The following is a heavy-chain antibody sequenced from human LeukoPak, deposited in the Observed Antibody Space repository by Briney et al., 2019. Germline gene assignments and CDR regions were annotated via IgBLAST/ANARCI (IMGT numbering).Heavy chain of an antibody. V-gene: IGHV3-48*03. Sequence: GGSLRLSCAASGFTFSSYEMNWVRQAPGKGLKWVSYISSSGSTIYYADSVKGRFTISRDNAKNSLYLQMNSLRAEDTAVYYCARVAAAGIFYWFDPWGQGTLVTVSS. J-gene: IGHJ5*02. CDR3: ARVAAAGIFYWFDP. D-gene: IGHD6-13*01. CDR1: GFTFSSYE. CDR2: ISSSGSTI.